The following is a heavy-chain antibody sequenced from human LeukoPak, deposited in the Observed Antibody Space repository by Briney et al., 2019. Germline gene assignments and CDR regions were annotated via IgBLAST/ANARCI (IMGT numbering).Heavy chain of an antibody. D-gene: IGHD6-19*01. J-gene: IGHJ4*02. CDR3: ARGVSSGHLYFDY. V-gene: IGHV3-11*01. Sequence: PGGSLRLSSAASGFTFSDYYMSWIRQAPGKGLEWVSYISSSGSTIYYADSVKGRFTISRDNSKNTLYLQMNSLRAEDTAVYYCARGVSSGHLYFDYWGQGTLATVSS. CDR2: ISSSGSTI. CDR1: GFTFSDYY.